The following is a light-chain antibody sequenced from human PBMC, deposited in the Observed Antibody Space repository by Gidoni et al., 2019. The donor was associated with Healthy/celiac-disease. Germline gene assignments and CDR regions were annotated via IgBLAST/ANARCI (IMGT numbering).Light chain of an antibody. CDR1: QSVSSY. Sequence: EIVLTQSPATLSLSPGERATPSCRASQSVSSYLAWYQKKPGQAPRLLSYDASNRATGIPARFSGSGSGTDFTLTISSLEPEDFAVYYCHQRSTFXXXTRLEIK. V-gene: IGKV3-11*01. CDR3: HQRST. CDR2: DAS. J-gene: IGKJ5*01.